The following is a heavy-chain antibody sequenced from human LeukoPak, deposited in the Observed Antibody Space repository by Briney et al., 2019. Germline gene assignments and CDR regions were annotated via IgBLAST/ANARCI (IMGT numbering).Heavy chain of an antibody. D-gene: IGHD3-10*02. CDR3: AEPGITMIGGV. Sequence: GGSLRLSCAASGFTFSSYEMNWVRQAPGKGLEWVSYISSSGSTIYYADSVKGRFTISRDNAKNSLYLQMNSLRAEDTAVYYCAEPGITMIGGVWGKGTTVTVSS. CDR2: ISSSGSTI. CDR1: GFTFSSYE. J-gene: IGHJ6*04. V-gene: IGHV3-48*03.